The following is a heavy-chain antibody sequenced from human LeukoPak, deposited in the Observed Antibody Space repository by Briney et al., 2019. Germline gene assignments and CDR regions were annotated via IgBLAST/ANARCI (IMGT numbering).Heavy chain of an antibody. CDR3: AKESQMATIFFLDY. CDR1: GFTFSSYG. CDR2: IWYDGSNK. J-gene: IGHJ4*02. V-gene: IGHV3-33*06. Sequence: GRSLRLSCAASGFTFSSYGMHWVRQAPGKGLEWVAVIWYDGSNKYYADSVKGRFTISRDNSKNTLYLQMNSLRAEDTAVYYCAKESQMATIFFLDYWGQGTLVTVSS. D-gene: IGHD5-24*01.